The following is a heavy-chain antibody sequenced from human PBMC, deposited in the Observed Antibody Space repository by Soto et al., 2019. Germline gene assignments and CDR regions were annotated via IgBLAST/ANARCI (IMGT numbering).Heavy chain of an antibody. Sequence: SENVSLTFNVPACSITTDHWCSFRQAPGRGLQWIGYISSSGIPVYTPSLKSRLSISVDPSKNHFSLALTSVTAADTATYYCARLFIVGAPGSYYTGLDVWGQGT. J-gene: IGHJ6*02. CDR1: ACSITTDH. CDR2: ISSSGIP. V-gene: IGHV4-59*01. CDR3: ARLFIVGAPGSYYTGLDV. D-gene: IGHD1-26*01.